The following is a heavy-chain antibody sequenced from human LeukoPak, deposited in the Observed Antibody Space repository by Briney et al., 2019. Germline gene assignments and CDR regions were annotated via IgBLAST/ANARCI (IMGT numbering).Heavy chain of an antibody. Sequence: SETLSLTCTVSGGSISRSYWSWMRQPAGKGPEWIGRIYGSGTITYNPSLESRVTMSVDTSKNQFSLQLNSVTPEDTAVYYCARDFGFGGDVPYNWFDPWGQGTLVTVSS. CDR1: GGSISRSY. V-gene: IGHV4-4*07. CDR3: ARDFGFGGDVPYNWFDP. D-gene: IGHD2-21*02. CDR2: IYGSGTI. J-gene: IGHJ5*02.